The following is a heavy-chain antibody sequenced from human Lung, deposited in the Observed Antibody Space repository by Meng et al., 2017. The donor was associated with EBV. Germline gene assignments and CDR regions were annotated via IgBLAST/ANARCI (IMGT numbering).Heavy chain of an antibody. Sequence: QTRLQPWGAGLLKPSETLSLRCALSGGSFRGYYWSWIRQPPERGLEWIGEINHSGHTNYNPSLKSRVTISVDTSKNQFSLNLSSVTAADTAVYYCARGRQIGWQGGDFAYWSQGTLVTVSS. D-gene: IGHD2-15*01. CDR1: GGSFRGYY. CDR2: INHSGHT. J-gene: IGHJ4*02. V-gene: IGHV4-34*02. CDR3: ARGRQIGWQGGDFAY.